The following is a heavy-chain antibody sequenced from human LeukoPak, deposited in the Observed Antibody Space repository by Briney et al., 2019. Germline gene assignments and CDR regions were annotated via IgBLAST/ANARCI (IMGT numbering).Heavy chain of an antibody. CDR3: TKALDF. J-gene: IGHJ4*02. Sequence: GGSLRLSCAASGFTFSGSWMDWVRQVPGKGLEWVANINQDGSETYYVDSARGRFTISRDNAKNSLFLQMDSLRVEDTAMYYCTKALDFWGQGNLVTVSS. CDR1: GFTFSGSW. V-gene: IGHV3-7*01. CDR2: INQDGSET.